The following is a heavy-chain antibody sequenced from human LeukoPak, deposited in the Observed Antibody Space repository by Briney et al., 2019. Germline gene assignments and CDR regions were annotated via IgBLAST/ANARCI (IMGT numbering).Heavy chain of an antibody. V-gene: IGHV4-39*07. D-gene: IGHD3-16*01. CDR1: GVSISSSNSY. J-gene: IGHJ4*02. CDR2: IYYSGNT. CDR3: ASPKGGDYVWYFDY. Sequence: PSETLSLTCTVSGVSISSSNSYWGWICQPPGKGLEWIGSIYYSGNTYYNPSLKSRVTISVDTSKNQFSLKLSSVTAADTAVYYCASPKGGDYVWYFDYWGQGTLVTVSS.